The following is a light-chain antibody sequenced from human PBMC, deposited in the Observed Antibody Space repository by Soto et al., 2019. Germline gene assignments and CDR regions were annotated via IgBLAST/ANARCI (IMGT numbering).Light chain of an antibody. J-gene: IGKJ1*01. CDR2: GAS. CDR1: QRVSSE. Sequence: EIVMTQSPATLSRSPGHRATLSCRASQRVSSELAWYQQKPGQAPRLLIYGASSRATGLPARFSGSGSGTEFTLTISSLQSEDFAVYYCQQYNNLPRTFGQGTKVDNK. CDR3: QQYNNLPRT. V-gene: IGKV3-15*01.